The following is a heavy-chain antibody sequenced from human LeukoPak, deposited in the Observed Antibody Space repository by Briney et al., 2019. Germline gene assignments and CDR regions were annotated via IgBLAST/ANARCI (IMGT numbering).Heavy chain of an antibody. CDR1: GGSIGSYY. CDR2: IYYSGST. CDR3: ARLSYGGLGYYYYYMDV. D-gene: IGHD5-18*01. V-gene: IGHV4-39*07. J-gene: IGHJ6*03. Sequence: TSETLSLTCTVSGGSIGSYYWSWIRQPPGKGLEWIGSIYYSGSTYYNPSLKSRVTISVDTSKNQFSLKLSSVTAADTAVYYCARLSYGGLGYYYYYMDVWGKGTTVTVSS.